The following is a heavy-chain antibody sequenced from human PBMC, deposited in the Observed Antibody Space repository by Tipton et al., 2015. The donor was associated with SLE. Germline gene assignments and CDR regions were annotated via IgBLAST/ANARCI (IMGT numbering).Heavy chain of an antibody. CDR3: ARTSTLQYLPSSYGRDV. CDR2: IYYSGST. D-gene: IGHD4-11*01. CDR1: GGSISSYY. V-gene: IGHV4-59*01. Sequence: TLSLTCTVSGGSISSYYWSWIRQPPGKGLEWIGYIYYSGSTNYNPSLKSRVTISVDTSKNQFSLKLSSVTAADTAVYYCARTSTLQYLPSSYGRDVGGQGTTVTVSS. J-gene: IGHJ6*02.